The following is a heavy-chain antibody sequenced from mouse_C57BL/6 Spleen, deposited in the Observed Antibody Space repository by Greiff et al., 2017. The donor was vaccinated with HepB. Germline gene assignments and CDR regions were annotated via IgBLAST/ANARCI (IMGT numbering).Heavy chain of an antibody. J-gene: IGHJ3*01. CDR1: GYSITSGYY. Sequence: ESGPGLVKPSQSLSLTCSVTGYSITSGYYWNWIRQFPGNKLEWMGYISYDGSNNYNPSLKNRISITRDTSKNQFFLKLNSVTTEDTATYYCAREDGVTTAYWGQGTLVTVSA. CDR2: ISYDGSN. V-gene: IGHV3-6*01. CDR3: AREDGVTTAY. D-gene: IGHD2-2*01.